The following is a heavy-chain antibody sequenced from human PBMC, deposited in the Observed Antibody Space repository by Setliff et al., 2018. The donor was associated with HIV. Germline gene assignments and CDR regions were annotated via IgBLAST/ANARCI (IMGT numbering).Heavy chain of an antibody. J-gene: IGHJ4*02. CDR2: IQSKGSGGTI. CDR1: GFKFNDAW. D-gene: IGHD2-15*01. Sequence: GGSLRLSCAASGFKFNDAWMNWVRQVPGKGLEWIGRIQSKGSGGTIDYAALVKGRFTISRDDSANMIYLQMNSLKIEDTALYYCTTKGRDVSTLEAPGWGQGTLVTVSS. V-gene: IGHV3-15*01. CDR3: TTKGRDVSTLEAPG.